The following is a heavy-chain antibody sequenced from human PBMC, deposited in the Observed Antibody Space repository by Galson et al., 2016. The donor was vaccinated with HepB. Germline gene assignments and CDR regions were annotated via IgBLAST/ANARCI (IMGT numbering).Heavy chain of an antibody. CDR3: TTDSFVVAPG. D-gene: IGHD2-21*01. CDR1: GFIFRNTW. Sequence: SLRLSCAASGFIFRNTWMKWVRQAPGKGLEWVGRIKSKPDGEITNYAEPVKGRFAISRDDSKSTLYLQMNSLKTDDTAVYYCTTDSFVVAPGCGQGTLVTFSS. V-gene: IGHV3-15*07. J-gene: IGHJ4*02. CDR2: IKSKPDGEIT.